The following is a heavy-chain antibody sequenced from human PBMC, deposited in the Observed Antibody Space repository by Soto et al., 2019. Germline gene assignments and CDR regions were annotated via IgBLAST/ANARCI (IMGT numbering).Heavy chain of an antibody. CDR3: ARDDFWSGYYNYGMDV. CDR2: IYSGGST. CDR1: GFTVSSNY. V-gene: IGHV3-53*01. D-gene: IGHD3-3*01. J-gene: IGHJ6*02. Sequence: SLRLSCAASGFTVSSNYMSWVRQAPGKGLEWVSVIYSGGSTYYADSVKGRFTISRDNSKNTLYLQMNSLRAEDTAVYYCARDDFWSGYYNYGMDVWGQGATVTVSS.